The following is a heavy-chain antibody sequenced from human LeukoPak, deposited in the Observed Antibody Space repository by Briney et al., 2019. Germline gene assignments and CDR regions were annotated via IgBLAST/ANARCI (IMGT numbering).Heavy chain of an antibody. V-gene: IGHV4-59*01. J-gene: IGHJ6*03. CDR3: VRSDFWSGYPLFYYYYMDV. Sequence: SETLSLTCTVSGGSISSYYWSWLRQPPGKGLEWIGYINYSGSTDYSPSLKSRATISVDTSKNQFSLNLSSLTAADTAVYYCVRSDFWSGYPLFYYYYMDVWGKGTTVTVSS. CDR1: GGSISSYY. D-gene: IGHD3-3*01. CDR2: INYSGST.